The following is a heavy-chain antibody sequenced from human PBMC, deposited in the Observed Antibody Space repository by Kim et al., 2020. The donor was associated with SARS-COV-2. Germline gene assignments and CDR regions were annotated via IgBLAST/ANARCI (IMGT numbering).Heavy chain of an antibody. CDR3: SSGGSSGGGSGY. Sequence: PGGSLRLSCAASGFTFSRYWMHWVRQAPGKGLVWVSRIHPGGSSTNYADSVKGRFTVSRDNAKNTLFLQMSSLRVDDTAVYYCSSGGSSGGGSGYWGQGTLVTVSS. V-gene: IGHV3-74*01. CDR1: GFTFSRYW. D-gene: IGHD3-16*01. CDR2: IHPGGSST. J-gene: IGHJ4*02.